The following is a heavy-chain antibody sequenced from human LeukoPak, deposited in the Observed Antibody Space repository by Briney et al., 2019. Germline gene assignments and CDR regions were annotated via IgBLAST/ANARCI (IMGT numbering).Heavy chain of an antibody. CDR2: IWYDGSNK. Sequence: GGSLRLSCAASGFTFSSYGMHWVRQAPGKGLEWVAVIWYDGSNKYYADSVKGRFTISRDNSKNTLYLQMNSLRAEDTAVYYCARDRGIAGPGWFDPWGQGTLVTVSS. CDR3: ARDRGIAGPGWFDP. V-gene: IGHV3-33*01. D-gene: IGHD6-13*01. J-gene: IGHJ5*02. CDR1: GFTFSSYG.